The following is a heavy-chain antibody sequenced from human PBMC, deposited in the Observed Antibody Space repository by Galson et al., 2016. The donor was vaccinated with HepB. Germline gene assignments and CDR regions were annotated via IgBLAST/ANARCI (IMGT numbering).Heavy chain of an antibody. CDR1: GYTFTGYY. CDR3: AREFGDCSNTRCSKQFFDY. V-gene: IGHV1-46*01. D-gene: IGHD2-2*01. J-gene: IGHJ4*02. CDR2: LNPDIGTT. Sequence: SVKVSCKASGYTFTGYYMHWLRQAPGQGLEWMGILNPDIGTTHNAQNFQGRVTLTRDTSTSTIYMVLSSLTSEDTAGYYCAREFGDCSNTRCSKQFFDYWGQGTLITVSS.